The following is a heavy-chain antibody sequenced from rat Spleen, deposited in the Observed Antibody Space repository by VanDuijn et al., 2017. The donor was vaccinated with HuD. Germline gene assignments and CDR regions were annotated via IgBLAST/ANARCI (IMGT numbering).Heavy chain of an antibody. J-gene: IGHJ2*01. CDR2: IWTGGST. D-gene: IGHD1-12*01. CDR1: GFSLTSYH. Sequence: QVQLKESGPGLVQPSQTLSLTCTVSGFSLTSYHVSWVRQPPGKGLEWMGVIWTGGSTAYNSSFQSRLSVSRDISKSQVFLEMNSLQTEDTATYYCARSRSRNYDVLFDYWGQGVRVTVSS. V-gene: IGHV2-43*01. CDR3: ARSRSRNYDVLFDY.